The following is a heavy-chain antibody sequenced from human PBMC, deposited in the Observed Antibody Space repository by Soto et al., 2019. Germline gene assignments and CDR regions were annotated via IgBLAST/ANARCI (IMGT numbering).Heavy chain of an antibody. Sequence: GGSLRLSCSASGFTFSSYAMHWVRQAPGKGLEYVSAISSNGGSTYYADSVKGRFTISRDNSKNTLYLQMSSLRAEDTAVYYCGKDASADSSGYYYFDYWGQGTLVTVSS. CDR2: ISSNGGST. V-gene: IGHV3-64D*06. J-gene: IGHJ4*02. CDR1: GFTFSSYA. CDR3: GKDASADSSGYYYFDY. D-gene: IGHD3-22*01.